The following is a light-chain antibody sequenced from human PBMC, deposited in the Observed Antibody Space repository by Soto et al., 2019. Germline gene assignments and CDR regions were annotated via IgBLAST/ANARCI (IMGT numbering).Light chain of an antibody. CDR3: QQYKNWPPIT. V-gene: IGKV3-15*01. CDR2: GAS. J-gene: IGKJ5*01. Sequence: ETVMTQSPATLSVSPGERATLACRASQSVRNNLAWYQQQPGQAPRLLIYGASTRATGIPARFSGSGSGTEFTLTISDLQSEDAAVYFCQQYKNWPPITFGQGTRLEIK. CDR1: QSVRNN.